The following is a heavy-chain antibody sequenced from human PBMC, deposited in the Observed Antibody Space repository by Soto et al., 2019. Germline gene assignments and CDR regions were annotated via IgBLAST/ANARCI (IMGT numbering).Heavy chain of an antibody. CDR3: AREAWYGPGNAFDI. D-gene: IGHD3-10*01. CDR2: IRNSFNTI. V-gene: IGHV3-48*01. J-gene: IGHJ3*02. CDR1: EFTFSNYR. Sequence: ELQLVESGGGLVQPGGSLRLSCVASEFTFSNYRMNWVRQAPGKGLEWISYIRNSFNTINYADSVKGRFTISRDNAKKSLYLQMNSLRAEDTAVYYCAREAWYGPGNAFDIWGQGTMVTVSS.